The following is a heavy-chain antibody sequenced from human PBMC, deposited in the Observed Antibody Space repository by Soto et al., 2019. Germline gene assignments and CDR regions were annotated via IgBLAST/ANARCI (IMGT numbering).Heavy chain of an antibody. V-gene: IGHV5-51*01. D-gene: IGHD2-2*01. Sequence: GESLKISCKGSGYSFTSYWIGWVRQMPGKRLEWMGIIYPGDSDTRYSPSFQGQGTISADKSISTAYLQWSSLKASDTAMYFCARHYCSSTSCYPVYYYYYGMDVWGQGTTVTVSS. CDR3: ARHYCSSTSCYPVYYYYYGMDV. CDR1: GYSFTSYW. J-gene: IGHJ6*02. CDR2: IYPGDSDT.